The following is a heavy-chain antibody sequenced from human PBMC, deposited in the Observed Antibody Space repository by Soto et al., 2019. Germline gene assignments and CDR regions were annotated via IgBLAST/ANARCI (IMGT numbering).Heavy chain of an antibody. Sequence: SETLSLTCTVSGGTISSWYWSWIRQPPGKGLEWIGYIYYSGSTYYNPSLKSRVTISVDTSKNQFSLKLSSVTAADTAVYYCARRVFPRGQGTPVTGSS. CDR2: IYYSGST. CDR3: ARRVFP. CDR1: GGTISSWY. J-gene: IGHJ5*02. V-gene: IGHV4-59*06.